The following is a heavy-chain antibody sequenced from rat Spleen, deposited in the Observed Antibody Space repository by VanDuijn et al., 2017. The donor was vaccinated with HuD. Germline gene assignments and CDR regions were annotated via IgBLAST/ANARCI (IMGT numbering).Heavy chain of an antibody. Sequence: EVQLVESGGGLVQPGRSLKLSCVASGFTFNNYWMTWIRQVPGKGLEWVASITHTGGSTYYRDSVKGRFTISRDNAKSTLYLQMNSLRSEDTATYYCARDRGYNYFDYWGQGVMVTVSS. D-gene: IGHD1-9*01. CDR2: ITHTGGST. CDR1: GFTFNNYW. V-gene: IGHV5-31*01. J-gene: IGHJ2*01. CDR3: ARDRGYNYFDY.